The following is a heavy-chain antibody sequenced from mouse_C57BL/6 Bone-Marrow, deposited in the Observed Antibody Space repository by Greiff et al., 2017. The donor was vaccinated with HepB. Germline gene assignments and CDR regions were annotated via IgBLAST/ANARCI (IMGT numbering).Heavy chain of an antibody. J-gene: IGHJ4*01. CDR2: IDPSDSYT. CDR3: ATYGRDYYAMDC. D-gene: IGHD1-1*01. CDR1: GYTFTSYW. Sequence: QVQLQQPGAELVKPGASVKLSCKASGYTFTSYWMQWVKQRPGQGLEWIGEIDPSDSYTNYNQKFKGKATLTVDTSSSTAYMQLSSLTSEDSAVYYCATYGRDYYAMDCWGQGTSVTFSS. V-gene: IGHV1-50*01.